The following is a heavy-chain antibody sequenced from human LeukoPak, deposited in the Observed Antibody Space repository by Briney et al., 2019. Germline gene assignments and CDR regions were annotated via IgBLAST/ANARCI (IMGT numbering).Heavy chain of an antibody. V-gene: IGHV4-34*01. J-gene: IGHJ1*01. D-gene: IGHD4/OR15-4a*01. CDR2: INHSGST. CDR1: GGSFSGYY. CDR3: ARVVGRARSGYFQH. Sequence: PSETLSLTCADYGGSFSGYYWSWIRQPPGKGLEWIGEINHSGSTNYNPSLKSRVTISVDTSKNQFSLKLSSVTAADTAVYYCARVVGRARSGYFQHWGQGTLVTVSS.